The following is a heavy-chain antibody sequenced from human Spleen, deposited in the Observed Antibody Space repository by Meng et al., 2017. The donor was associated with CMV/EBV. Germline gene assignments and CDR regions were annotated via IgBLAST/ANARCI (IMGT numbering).Heavy chain of an antibody. V-gene: IGHV2-5*01. D-gene: IGHD6-13*01. Sequence: TFSGFSLSTSGVGVGWIRQPPGKALEWLALIYWNDDKRYSPSLKSRLTITKDTSKNQVVLTMTNMDPVDTATYYCAHRIAPAGYFDYWGQGTLVTVSS. J-gene: IGHJ4*02. CDR2: IYWNDDK. CDR1: GFSLSTSGVG. CDR3: AHRIAPAGYFDY.